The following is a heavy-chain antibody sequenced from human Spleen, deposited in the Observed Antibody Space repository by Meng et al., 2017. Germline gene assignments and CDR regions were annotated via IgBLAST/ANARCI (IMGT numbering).Heavy chain of an antibody. CDR3: ATWAVQDSSSGKAFDI. D-gene: IGHD6-13*01. CDR2: MNPNSGNT. CDR1: GYTFTSYD. V-gene: IGHV1-8*03. Sequence: ASVKVSCKASGYTFTSYDINWVRQATGQGLEWMGWMNPNSGNTGYAQKFQGRVTITRNTSISTAYMELSSLRSEDTAVYYCATWAVQDSSSGKAFDIWGQGTMVTVSS. J-gene: IGHJ3*02.